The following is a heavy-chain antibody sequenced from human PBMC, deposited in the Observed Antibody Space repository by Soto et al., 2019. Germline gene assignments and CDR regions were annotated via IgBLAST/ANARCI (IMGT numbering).Heavy chain of an antibody. D-gene: IGHD3-22*01. CDR1: GFTFSSYA. Sequence: EVQLLESGGGLVQPGGSLRLSCAASGFTFSSYAMSWVRQAPGKGLEWVSAISGSGGSTYYADSVKGRFTISRDNSKNTLYLQMNSLRAEDTAVYYCATSTPYYDSSGYYPFDYWGQGTLVTVSS. CDR3: ATSTPYYDSSGYYPFDY. J-gene: IGHJ4*02. V-gene: IGHV3-23*01. CDR2: ISGSGGST.